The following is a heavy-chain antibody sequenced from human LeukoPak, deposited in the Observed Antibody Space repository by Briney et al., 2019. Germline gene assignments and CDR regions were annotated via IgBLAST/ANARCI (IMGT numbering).Heavy chain of an antibody. CDR3: ARISLTGYAPISGYFDY. J-gene: IGHJ4*02. CDR1: GGSISSSNW. D-gene: IGHD3-9*01. V-gene: IGHV4-4*02. CDR2: IYHSGST. Sequence: KASGTLSLTCAVSGGSISSSNWRSWVRPPPGKGLEWIGSIYHSGSTYYNPSLKSRVTISVDTSKNQFSLKLSSVTAADTAVYYCARISLTGYAPISGYFDYWGQGTLVTVSS.